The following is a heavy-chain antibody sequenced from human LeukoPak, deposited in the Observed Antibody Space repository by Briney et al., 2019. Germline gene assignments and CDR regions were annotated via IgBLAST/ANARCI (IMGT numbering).Heavy chain of an antibody. CDR3: VRDWGDY. V-gene: IGHV3-7*01. Sequence: LPGGSLTLSCAPSGFTFSSYWMTWVRQPPGRGLEWVANINQVGNETYYVDSMKGRSTSSRDNTKHSLFMQINSLRAAHTAVYSCVRDWGDYWGQGTLVTVSS. D-gene: IGHD3-16*01. J-gene: IGHJ4*02. CDR1: GFTFSSYW. CDR2: INQVGNET.